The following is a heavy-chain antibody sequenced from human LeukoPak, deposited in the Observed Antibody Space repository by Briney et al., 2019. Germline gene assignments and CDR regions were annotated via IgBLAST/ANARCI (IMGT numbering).Heavy chain of an antibody. CDR2: IYYRGTT. CDR3: ARLPRYGGYEHFDY. CDR1: GDSIDSYY. V-gene: IGHV4-59*12. Sequence: PSETLSLTCTVSGDSIDSYYWSWIRQPPGKGREWIGYIYYRGTTSYNPFLKSRVTISVDTSKNQFSLKLNSVTAADTAVYYCARLPRYGGYEHFDYWGQGILVIVSS. D-gene: IGHD5-12*01. J-gene: IGHJ4*02.